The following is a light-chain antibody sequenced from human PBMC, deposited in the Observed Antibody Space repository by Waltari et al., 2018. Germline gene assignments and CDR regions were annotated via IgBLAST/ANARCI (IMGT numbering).Light chain of an antibody. J-gene: IGLJ2*01. CDR2: QDT. V-gene: IGLV3-1*01. Sequence: SYELTQPPSVSVSPGQTATITCSGDKLGDKYACWYQQRPGQSPTLVIYQDTKRPSGIPGRLSGSNSGNTATLTISGAQAMDGADYYCQAWDSNTVVFGGGTKLTVL. CDR1: KLGDKY. CDR3: QAWDSNTVV.